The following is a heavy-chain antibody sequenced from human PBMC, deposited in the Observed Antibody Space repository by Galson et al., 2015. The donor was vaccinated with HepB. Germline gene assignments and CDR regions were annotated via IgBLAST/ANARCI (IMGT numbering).Heavy chain of an antibody. D-gene: IGHD6-19*01. V-gene: IGHV3-33*03. Sequence: SLRLSCATSGFTFSTYGMHWVRQAPGKGLEWVSVIWYDGSNKYYADSVKGRFTISRDNSKKTLYLQMNSLRAEDTALYYCAKDMGIAVAGTSSARYYYGMDVWGQGTTVTVSS. CDR3: AKDMGIAVAGTSSARYYYGMDV. J-gene: IGHJ6*02. CDR2: IWYDGSNK. CDR1: GFTFSTYG.